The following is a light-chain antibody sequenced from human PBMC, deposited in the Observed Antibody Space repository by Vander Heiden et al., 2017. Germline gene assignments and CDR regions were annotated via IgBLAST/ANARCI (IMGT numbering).Light chain of an antibody. CDR2: AAS. CDR3: QQVNTYPYT. V-gene: IGKV1-9*01. CDR1: QGINSY. J-gene: IGKJ2*01. Sequence: DIQVTQSPSFLSASVGETVTITSRASQGINSYLTWYQQQPGKAPKLLIYAASTLQSGVPSRFSGSGSGTEFTLTISSLQPEDFATYFCQQVNTYPYTFGQGTKLE.